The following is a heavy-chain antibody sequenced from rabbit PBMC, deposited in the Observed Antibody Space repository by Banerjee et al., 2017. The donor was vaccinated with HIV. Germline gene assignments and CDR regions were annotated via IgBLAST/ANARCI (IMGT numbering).Heavy chain of an antibody. V-gene: IGHV1S40*01. CDR2: IDTNSDST. CDR3: ARWGYGMDL. D-gene: IGHD3-1*01. J-gene: IGHJ6*01. Sequence: QSLEESGGDLVKPEGSLTLTCKASGFDLSRYYYMCWVRQAPGKGLELIACIDTNSDSTSYASWAKGRFTISKTSSTTVTLQMTSLTAADTATYFCARWGYGMDLWAQGPSSPS. CDR1: GFDLSRYYY.